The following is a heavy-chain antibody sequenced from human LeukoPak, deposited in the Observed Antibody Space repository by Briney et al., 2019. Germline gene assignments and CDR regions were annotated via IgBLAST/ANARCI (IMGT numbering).Heavy chain of an antibody. Sequence: ASVKVSCTASGYTFTGYYMHWVRQAPGQGLEWMGWINPNSGGTNYAQKFQGWVTMTRDTSISTAYMELSRLRSDDTAVYYCARAGHFATYYDFWSGYSAFDIWGRGTMVTVSS. CDR2: INPNSGGT. D-gene: IGHD3-3*01. CDR3: ARAGHFATYYDFWSGYSAFDI. V-gene: IGHV1-2*04. J-gene: IGHJ3*02. CDR1: GYTFTGYY.